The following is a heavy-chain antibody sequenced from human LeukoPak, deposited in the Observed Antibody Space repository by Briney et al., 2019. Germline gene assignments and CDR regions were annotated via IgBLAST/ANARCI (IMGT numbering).Heavy chain of an antibody. CDR3: ARVTRGGYDGYFDY. J-gene: IGHJ4*02. D-gene: IGHD5-12*01. V-gene: IGHV3-21*01. CDR1: GFTFSSHS. Sequence: GGSLRLSCAASGFTFSSHSMNWVRQAPGKGLEWVSFISTSSSYIYYADSLKGRFTISRDNAKKSLYLQINSLRAEDTAVYYCARVTRGGYDGYFDYWGQGTLVTVSS. CDR2: ISTSSSYI.